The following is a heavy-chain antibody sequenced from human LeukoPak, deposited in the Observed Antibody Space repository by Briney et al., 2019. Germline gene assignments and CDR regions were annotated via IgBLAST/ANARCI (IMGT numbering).Heavy chain of an antibody. V-gene: IGHV3-30*02. CDR3: AKDSMVIATRQYYFDY. D-gene: IGHD2-21*01. CDR2: IQFGGSNK. Sequence: GGSLRLSCAASGFTFSNYGMHWVRQAPGKGLEWVAFIQFGGSNKYYANFVKGRFTISRDNSKNTLYLQMNSLRAEDTAVYYCAKDSMVIATRQYYFDYWGQGTLVTVSS. J-gene: IGHJ4*02. CDR1: GFTFSNYG.